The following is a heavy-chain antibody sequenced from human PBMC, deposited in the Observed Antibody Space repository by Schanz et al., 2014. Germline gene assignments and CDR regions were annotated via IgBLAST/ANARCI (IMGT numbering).Heavy chain of an antibody. Sequence: EVQLVESGGGLIQPGGSLRLSCAASGFTVSNHYMSWVRQAPGKGLECVSCITGGSTTYTYYADSVRGRFTISRDNAKNSLYLQMNSLRHDDTAFYYCARAPGANASPYYFDYWGQGTLVTVSS. CDR1: GFTVSNHY. CDR2: ITGGSTTYT. D-gene: IGHD2-8*01. CDR3: ARAPGANASPYYFDY. V-gene: IGHV3-21*02. J-gene: IGHJ4*02.